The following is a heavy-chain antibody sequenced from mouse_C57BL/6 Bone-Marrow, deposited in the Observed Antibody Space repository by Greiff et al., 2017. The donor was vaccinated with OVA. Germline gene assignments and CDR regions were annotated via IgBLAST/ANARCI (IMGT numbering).Heavy chain of an antibody. J-gene: IGHJ1*03. V-gene: IGHV1-4*01. CDR1: GYTFTSYT. Sequence: VQLQQSGAELARPGASVKMSCKASGYTFTSYTMHWVKQRPGQGLEWIGYINPSSGYTKYNQKFKDKATLTADKSSSTAYMQLRSLTSEDSAVYYCARSGWLLGGYFDVWGTGTTVTVSS. CDR3: ARSGWLLGGYFDV. CDR2: INPSSGYT. D-gene: IGHD2-3*01.